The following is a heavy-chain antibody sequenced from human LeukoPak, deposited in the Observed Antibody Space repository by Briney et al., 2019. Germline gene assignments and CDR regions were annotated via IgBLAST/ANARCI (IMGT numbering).Heavy chain of an antibody. CDR2: ISGSGGST. Sequence: GGSLRLSCAASGFTFSSYGMSWVRQAPGKGLEWVSAISGSGGSTYYADSVKGRFTISRDNSKNTLYLQMNSLRAEDTAVYYCARDRLGLPFQYWGQGTLVTVSS. D-gene: IGHD5-12*01. CDR3: ARDRLGLPFQY. V-gene: IGHV3-23*01. CDR1: GFTFSSYG. J-gene: IGHJ1*01.